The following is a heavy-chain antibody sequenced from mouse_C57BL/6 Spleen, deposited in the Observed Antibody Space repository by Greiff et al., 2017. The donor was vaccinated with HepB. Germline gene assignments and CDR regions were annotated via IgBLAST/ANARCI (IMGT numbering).Heavy chain of an antibody. D-gene: IGHD1-1*02. V-gene: IGHV1-82*01. CDR2: IYPGDGDT. J-gene: IGHJ4*01. CDR1: GYAFSSSW. CDR3: ARGVDAMDY. Sequence: VKLLESGPELVKPGASVKISCKASGYAFSSSWMNWVKQRPGKGLEWIGRIYPGDGDTNYNGKFKGKATLTADKSSSTAYMQLSSLTSEDSAVYFCARGVDAMDYWGQGTSVTVSS.